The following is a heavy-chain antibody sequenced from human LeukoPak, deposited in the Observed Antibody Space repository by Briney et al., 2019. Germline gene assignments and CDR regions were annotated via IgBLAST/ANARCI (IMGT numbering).Heavy chain of an antibody. V-gene: IGHV1-8*01. Sequence: GASVKVSCKASGYTFTSYDINWVRQATGQGPEWMGWMNPNSGNTGYAQKFQGRVTMTRNTSISTAYMELSSLRSEDTAVYYCARALSHSSSWSYYFDYWGQGTLVAVSS. CDR3: ARALSHSSSWSYYFDY. D-gene: IGHD6-13*01. CDR1: GYTFTSYD. J-gene: IGHJ4*02. CDR2: MNPNSGNT.